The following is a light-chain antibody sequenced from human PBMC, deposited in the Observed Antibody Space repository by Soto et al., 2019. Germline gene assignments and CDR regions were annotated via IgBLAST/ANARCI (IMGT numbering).Light chain of an antibody. CDR2: RNN. CDR1: SSNIGSNF. CDR3: AAWDDSLSGNYV. V-gene: IGLV1-47*01. J-gene: IGLJ1*01. Sequence: QSALTQPPSASGTPGQRVTISCSGSSSNIGSNFVFWYQQPPGTAPKLLIYRNNQRPSGVPDRFSGSKSATSASLAISGLRSEDEADYYCAAWDDSLSGNYVFGTGTKVTVL.